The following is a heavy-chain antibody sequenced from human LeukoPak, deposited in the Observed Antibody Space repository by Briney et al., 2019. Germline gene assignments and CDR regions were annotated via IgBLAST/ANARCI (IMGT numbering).Heavy chain of an antibody. CDR3: ARVDTVMAYYFDL. Sequence: GGSLRLSCAASGFTASTNCMTRVRQAPGKGLEWVSTIYSGDTTYYADSVMGRFTISRHNSRNTLYLQMNSLRAEDTAVYYCARVDTVMAYYFDLWGQGTLVTVSS. V-gene: IGHV3-53*04. CDR1: GFTASTNC. J-gene: IGHJ4*02. CDR2: IYSGDTT. D-gene: IGHD5-18*01.